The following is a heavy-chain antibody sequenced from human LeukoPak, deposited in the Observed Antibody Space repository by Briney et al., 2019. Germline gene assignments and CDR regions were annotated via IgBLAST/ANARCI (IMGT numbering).Heavy chain of an antibody. D-gene: IGHD1-26*01. Sequence: GESLKNSCKGSGYSFTSYWIGWVRQMPGKGLEWMGIIYPGDSDTRYSPSFQGRVTISADKSINTAYLQWSSLKASDTAMYYCAQSLNSGSYYFFDYWGQGTLVTVSS. CDR2: IYPGDSDT. V-gene: IGHV5-51*01. J-gene: IGHJ4*02. CDR3: AQSLNSGSYYFFDY. CDR1: GYSFTSYW.